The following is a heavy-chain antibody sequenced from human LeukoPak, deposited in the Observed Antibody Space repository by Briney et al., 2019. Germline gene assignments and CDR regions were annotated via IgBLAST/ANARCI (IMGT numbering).Heavy chain of an antibody. J-gene: IGHJ4*02. CDR3: AKHYYDSSGHIDY. D-gene: IGHD3-22*01. Sequence: ASVKVSCKASGYTFSSYDINWVRQATGPRLEWMGWISAYNGNTNYAQKLQGRVTMTTDTSTSTAYMELRSLRSDDTAVYYCAKHYYDSSGHIDYWGQGTLVTVSS. CDR2: ISAYNGNT. CDR1: GYTFSSYD. V-gene: IGHV1-18*01.